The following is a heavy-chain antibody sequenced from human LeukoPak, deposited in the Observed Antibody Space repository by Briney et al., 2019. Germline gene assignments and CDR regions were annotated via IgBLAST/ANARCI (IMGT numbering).Heavy chain of an antibody. D-gene: IGHD3-22*01. V-gene: IGHV1-69*05. CDR3: ARDYYDSSGYYNY. Sequence: GASVKVSCKASGGTFSSYAISWVRQAPGQGLEWMGGIIPIFGTANYAQKFQGRVTITTDESTSTAYMELSSLRSEDTAVYYRARDYYDSSGYYNYWGQGTLVTVSS. CDR1: GGTFSSYA. J-gene: IGHJ4*02. CDR2: IIPIFGTA.